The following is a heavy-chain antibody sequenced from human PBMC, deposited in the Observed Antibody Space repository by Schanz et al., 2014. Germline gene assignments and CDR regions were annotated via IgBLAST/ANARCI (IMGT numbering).Heavy chain of an antibody. Sequence: QVQLVQSGSEAKKPGDSVKVSCETPGYSFTDYAIHWVRQAPGQGLEWMGKINPSSGTTRIAQNFQGRLTVTRDTSTSTVNMELSSLRSEDTAVYYCARGGFFDSTSFDSWGQGTLVTVSS. V-gene: IGHV1-46*03. D-gene: IGHD2-2*01. CDR2: INPSSGTT. CDR1: GYSFTDYA. J-gene: IGHJ4*02. CDR3: ARGGFFDSTSFDS.